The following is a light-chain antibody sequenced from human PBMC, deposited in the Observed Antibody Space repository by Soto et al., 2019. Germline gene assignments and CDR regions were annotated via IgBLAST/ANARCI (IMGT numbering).Light chain of an antibody. CDR2: DDD. V-gene: IGLV3-21*02. J-gene: IGLJ1*01. CDR1: NIVSKN. CDR3: QVWDSSVLHHV. Sequence: SYDLTQSPSVSASPGQTAMITCCCNNIVSKNVHWFQQRPGQAPVLVVFDDDDRPSGIPDRFSGSNSGNTATLTISRVEAGDEADYYCQVWDSSVLHHVFGTGTKVTVL.